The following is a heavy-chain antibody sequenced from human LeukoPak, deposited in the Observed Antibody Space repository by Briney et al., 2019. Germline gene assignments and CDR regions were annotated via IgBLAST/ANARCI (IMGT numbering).Heavy chain of an antibody. Sequence: ASVKVSCKASGYTFTSYDINWVRQATGQGLEWRGWINPNRGNTGYAQKFQGRVTMTRNTSISTAYMELSSLRSEDTAVYYCARGYSSGWSLNWGQGTLVTVSS. V-gene: IGHV1-8*01. CDR1: GYTFTSYD. D-gene: IGHD6-19*01. CDR2: INPNRGNT. CDR3: ARGYSSGWSLN. J-gene: IGHJ4*02.